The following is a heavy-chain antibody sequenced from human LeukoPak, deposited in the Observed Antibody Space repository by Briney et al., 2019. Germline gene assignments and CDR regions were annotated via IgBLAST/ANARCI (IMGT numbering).Heavy chain of an antibody. CDR2: IIPMLRMA. J-gene: IGHJ3*02. D-gene: IGHD3-10*01. V-gene: IGHV1-69*04. CDR3: ARATGTYGSTTFDI. Sequence: ASVKVSCKAPGGTFSNYAITWVRQAPGRGLEWMGRIIPMLRMANYAQKFQDRVTITADKSTSTAFMEVSSLRSEDTAVYYCARATGTYGSTTFDIWGQGTMVIVSS. CDR1: GGTFSNYA.